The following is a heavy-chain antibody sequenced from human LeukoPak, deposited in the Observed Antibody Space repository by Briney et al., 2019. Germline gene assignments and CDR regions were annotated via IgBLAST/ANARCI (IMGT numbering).Heavy chain of an antibody. J-gene: IGHJ5*02. Sequence: SETLSLTCTVSGGSISNYYWSWIRQPAGKGLEWIGRIYTSGTTHYNPSLKSRVTMSVDTSKNQFSLNLSSVTAADTAVYYCAREYYYGSGSFDPWGQGTLVTVSS. CDR1: GGSISNYY. CDR3: AREYYYGSGSFDP. D-gene: IGHD3-10*01. V-gene: IGHV4-4*07. CDR2: IYTSGTT.